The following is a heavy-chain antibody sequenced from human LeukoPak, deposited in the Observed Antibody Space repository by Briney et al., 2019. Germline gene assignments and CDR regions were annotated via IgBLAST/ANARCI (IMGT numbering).Heavy chain of an antibody. V-gene: IGHV4-59*08. D-gene: IGHD3-3*01. CDR1: GGSIGSYY. Sequence: SETLSLTCAVSGGSIGSYYWSWIRQPPGKGLEWIGYIYYSGSTNYNPSLKSRVTISVDTSKNQFSLKLSSVTAADTAVYYCARHTRPRFLEPGAFDIWGQGTMVTVFS. CDR2: IYYSGST. J-gene: IGHJ3*02. CDR3: ARHTRPRFLEPGAFDI.